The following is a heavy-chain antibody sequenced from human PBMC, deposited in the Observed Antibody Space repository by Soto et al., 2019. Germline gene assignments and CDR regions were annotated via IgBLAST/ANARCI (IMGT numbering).Heavy chain of an antibody. V-gene: IGHV4-59*01. Sequence: SETLSLTCTVSGGSISSYYWSWSRQPPGKGLEWIGYIYYSGSTNYNPSLKSRVTISVDTSKNQFSLKLISVTAADTAVYYCARVYGAYVSYYYGMDVWGQGTTVTVSS. CDR3: ARVYGAYVSYYYGMDV. D-gene: IGHD4-17*01. CDR1: GGSISSYY. CDR2: IYYSGST. J-gene: IGHJ6*02.